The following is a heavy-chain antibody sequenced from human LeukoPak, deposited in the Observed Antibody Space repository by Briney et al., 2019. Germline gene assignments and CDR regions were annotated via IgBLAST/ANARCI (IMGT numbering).Heavy chain of an antibody. CDR3: AREGPTIAARPKGYFQH. CDR2: IYYSGST. J-gene: IGHJ1*01. V-gene: IGHV4-59*01. D-gene: IGHD6-6*01. CDR1: GGSISSYY. Sequence: SETLSLTCTVSGGSISSYYWSWIRQPPGKGLEWIGYIYYSGSTNYNPSLKSRVTISVDTSKNQFSLKLSSVTAADTAVYYCAREGPTIAARPKGYFQHWGQGTLVTVSS.